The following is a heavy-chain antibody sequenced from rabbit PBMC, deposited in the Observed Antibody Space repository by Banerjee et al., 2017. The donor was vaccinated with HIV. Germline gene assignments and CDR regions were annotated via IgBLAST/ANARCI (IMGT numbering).Heavy chain of an antibody. Sequence: QEQLVESGGGLVQPEGSLTLTCTASGFSFSNSYNMGWVRQAPGKGLEWIGCISTGSGSTYYASWAKGRFAISKTSSTTVTLQMTSLTAADTATYFCTRISFSNDINLWGQGTLVTVS. CDR3: TRISFSNDINL. D-gene: IGHD2-1*01. CDR2: ISTGSGST. J-gene: IGHJ4*01. V-gene: IGHV1S45*01. CDR1: GFSFSNSYN.